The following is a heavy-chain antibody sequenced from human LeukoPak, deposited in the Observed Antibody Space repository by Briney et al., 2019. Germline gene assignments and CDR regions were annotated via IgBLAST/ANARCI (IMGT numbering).Heavy chain of an antibody. CDR1: GFTFSSYS. D-gene: IGHD2-8*01. V-gene: IGHV3-48*02. Sequence: GGSLRLSCAAPGFTFSSYSMNWVRQAPGKGLEWVSYISSSSSTIYYADSVKGRFTISRDNSKNTLYLQMNSLRDEDSAAYYCARVYLERLTAGYFDHWGQGTWVTVSP. J-gene: IGHJ4*02. CDR2: ISSSSSTI. CDR3: ARVYLERLTAGYFDH.